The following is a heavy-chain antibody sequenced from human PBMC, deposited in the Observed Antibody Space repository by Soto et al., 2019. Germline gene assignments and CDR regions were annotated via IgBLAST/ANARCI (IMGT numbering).Heavy chain of an antibody. J-gene: IGHJ6*04. CDR2: IDNAGTDS. V-gene: IGHV3-74*01. CDR3: ARGWFGPDV. Sequence: EVQLVESGGGLVQPGGSLRLSCAASGFTLGGRSMHWVHQAPGKGLVWVSGIDNAGTDSTYADSVKGRFTSSRDNAKNMLYLQMNSLRVEDTAVYYCARGWFGPDVWGKGTTVTVSS. D-gene: IGHD3-10*01. CDR1: GFTLGGRS.